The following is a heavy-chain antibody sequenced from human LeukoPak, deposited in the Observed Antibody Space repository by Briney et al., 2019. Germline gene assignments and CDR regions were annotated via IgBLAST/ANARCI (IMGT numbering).Heavy chain of an antibody. CDR3: ARDGMVVNAFDI. J-gene: IGHJ3*02. Sequence: WETRSSTGIVSGGPFGVYYWSWIGRPPGKGLKWIGYIYYSGSTNYNPSLKSRVTISVDTSKNQFSLKLSSVTAADTAVHYCARDGMVVNAFDIWGQGTMVTVSS. CDR2: IYYSGST. D-gene: IGHD2-15*01. CDR1: GGPFGVYY. V-gene: IGHV4-59*01.